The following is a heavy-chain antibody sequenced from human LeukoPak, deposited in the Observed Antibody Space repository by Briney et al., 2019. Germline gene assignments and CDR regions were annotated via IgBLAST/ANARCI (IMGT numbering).Heavy chain of an antibody. J-gene: IGHJ4*02. Sequence: GGSLRLSCAASGFTFTNYAMSWVRQAPGKGLEWVSGISATGATFYADSVKGRFTISRDNAKNTLYLQVKSLRVEDTATYYCAKVSDCSTTPRYEGEAVWGQGTLVTVSS. CDR3: AKVSDCSTTPRYEGEAV. CDR1: GFTFTNYA. V-gene: IGHV3-23*01. CDR2: ISATGAT. D-gene: IGHD2-2*01.